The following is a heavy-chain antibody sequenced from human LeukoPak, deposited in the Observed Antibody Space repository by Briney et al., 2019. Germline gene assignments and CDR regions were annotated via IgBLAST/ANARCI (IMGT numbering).Heavy chain of an antibody. CDR3: ARANYDSSGYYYY. CDR1: GFTFSSYW. J-gene: IGHJ4*02. CDR2: IKQDGSEK. Sequence: GGSLRLSCAASGFTFSSYWMSWVRQAPGKGLEWVANIKQDGSEKYHVDSVKGRFTISRDNAKNTLYLQMNSLRAEDTAVYYCARANYDSSGYYYYWGQGTLVTVSS. V-gene: IGHV3-7*04. D-gene: IGHD3-22*01.